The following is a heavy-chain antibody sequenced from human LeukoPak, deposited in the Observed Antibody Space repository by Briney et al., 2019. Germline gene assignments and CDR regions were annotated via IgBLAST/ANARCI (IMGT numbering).Heavy chain of an antibody. Sequence: SETLSLTCTVSGGSISSGGYYWSWIRQHPGKGLEWIGYIYYSGSTYYNPSLKSRVTISVDTSKNQFSLKLSSVTAADTAVYYCARGWLHYYDSSGYLEYWGQGTLVTVSS. CDR2: IYYSGST. CDR3: ARGWLHYYDSSGYLEY. D-gene: IGHD3-22*01. V-gene: IGHV4-31*03. J-gene: IGHJ4*02. CDR1: GGSISSGGYY.